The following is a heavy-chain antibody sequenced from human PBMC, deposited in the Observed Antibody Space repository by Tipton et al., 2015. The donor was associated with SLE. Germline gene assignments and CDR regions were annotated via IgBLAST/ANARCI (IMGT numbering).Heavy chain of an antibody. D-gene: IGHD2-2*01. CDR3: AKMSRGYCSSSSCYDSFDY. J-gene: IGHJ4*02. V-gene: IGHV3-23*01. Sequence: AVSGFTFSGYAMSWVRQAPGKGLEWVSTISGSGGSTYYADSVKGRFTISRDNSKNTLFLQMNSLRAEDTALYYCAKMSRGYCSSSSCYDSFDYWGQGTLVTVSS. CDR1: GFTFSGYA. CDR2: ISGSGGST.